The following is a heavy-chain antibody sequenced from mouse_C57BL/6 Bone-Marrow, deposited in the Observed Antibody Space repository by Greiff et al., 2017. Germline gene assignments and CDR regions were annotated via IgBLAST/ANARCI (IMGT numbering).Heavy chain of an antibody. D-gene: IGHD2-5*01. CDR2: ISNLAYSI. V-gene: IGHV5-15*01. Sequence: EVKLMESGGGLVQPGGSLKLSCAASGFTFSDYGMAWVRQAPRKGPEWVAFISNLAYSIYYADTVTGRFTISSENAKNTLYLEMSTLWSEDTSMYYFARQALYYSNYLYWYFDVWGTGTTVTVSS. CDR3: ARQALYYSNYLYWYFDV. CDR1: GFTFSDYG. J-gene: IGHJ1*03.